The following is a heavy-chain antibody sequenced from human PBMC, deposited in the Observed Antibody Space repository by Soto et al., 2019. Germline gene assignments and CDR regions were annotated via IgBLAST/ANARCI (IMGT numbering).Heavy chain of an antibody. CDR1: GGSISSGDYY. CDR3: AREIASGSSGRVSRYFDY. CDR2: IYYSGST. J-gene: IGHJ4*02. D-gene: IGHD6-6*01. Sequence: SETLSLTCTVSGGSISSGDYYWSWIRPPPGKGLEWIGYIYYSGSTYYNPSLKSRVTISVDTSKNQFSLKLSSVTAADTAVYYWAREIASGSSGRVSRYFDYWGQGTLVTVSS. V-gene: IGHV4-30-4*01.